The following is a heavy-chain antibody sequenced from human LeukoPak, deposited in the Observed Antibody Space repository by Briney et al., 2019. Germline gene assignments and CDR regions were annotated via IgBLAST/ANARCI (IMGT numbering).Heavy chain of an antibody. D-gene: IGHD3-9*01. V-gene: IGHV4-34*01. CDR3: VRASLSIRYLGPPFDY. CDR1: GGSFSGYY. Sequence: SETLSLTCAVYGGSFSGYYWSWIRQPPGKGLEWIGEINHSGSTNYNPSLKSRVTISVDTSKNQFSLKLSSVTAADTAVYYCVRASLSIRYLGPPFDYWGQGTLVTVSS. CDR2: INHSGST. J-gene: IGHJ4*02.